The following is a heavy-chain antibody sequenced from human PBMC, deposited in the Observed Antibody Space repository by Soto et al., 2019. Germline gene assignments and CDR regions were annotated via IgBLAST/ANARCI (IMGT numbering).Heavy chain of an antibody. J-gene: IGHJ6*02. CDR1: GFTFSSYG. CDR2: IWHDGSDN. CDR3: ARDRRRVNYAMDV. D-gene: IGHD3-10*01. V-gene: IGHV3-33*01. Sequence: QVQLVESGGGVVQPGRSLRLSCAASGFTFSSYGMHWVRQAPGKGLEWVAVIWHDGSDNYYADSVKGRFTISRDNSKNTLYLQMNSLRAEDTAVYYCARDRRRVNYAMDVWGQGTTVTVSS.